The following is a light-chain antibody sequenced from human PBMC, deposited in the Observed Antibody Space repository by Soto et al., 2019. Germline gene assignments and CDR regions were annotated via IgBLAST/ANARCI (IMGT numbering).Light chain of an antibody. CDR1: ESISRDY. Sequence: EIVLTQSPGTLSLSPGQRATLSCRASESISRDYLAWYQQRLGQAPRLLIYGASSGATGIPDRFSGSGSGTDFTLTISRLEPEDFATYYCQQVNVYPSTFGGGTKVEIK. J-gene: IGKJ4*01. CDR2: GAS. CDR3: QQVNVYPST. V-gene: IGKV3-20*01.